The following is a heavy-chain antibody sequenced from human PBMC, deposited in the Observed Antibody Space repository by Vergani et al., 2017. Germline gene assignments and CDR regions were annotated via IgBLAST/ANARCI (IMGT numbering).Heavy chain of an antibody. Sequence: EVQLVESGGGLVQPGGSLRLSCAASGFTFSDHYMDWVRQAPGKGLEWVGRTRNKANSYTTEYAASVKGRFTISRDDSKNSLYLQMNSLKTEDTAGYYCARSTQYSSGWYTHYYGMDVWGQGTTVTVSS. CDR1: GFTFSDHY. V-gene: IGHV3-72*01. CDR3: ARSTQYSSGWYTHYYGMDV. D-gene: IGHD6-19*01. CDR2: TRNKANSYTT. J-gene: IGHJ6*02.